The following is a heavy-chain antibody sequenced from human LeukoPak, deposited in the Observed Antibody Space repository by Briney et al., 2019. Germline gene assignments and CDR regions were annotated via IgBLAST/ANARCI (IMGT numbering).Heavy chain of an antibody. CDR2: ISSSSSYI. CDR1: GFTFSSYS. J-gene: IGHJ4*02. CDR3: ARGRHIRSYHYFDY. D-gene: IGHD1-26*01. Sequence: GGSLRLPCAASGFTFSSYSMNWVRQAPGKGLEWVSSISSSSSYIYYADSVKGRFTISRDNAKNSLYLQMNSLRAEDTAVYYCARGRHIRSYHYFDYWGQGTLVTVSS. V-gene: IGHV3-21*01.